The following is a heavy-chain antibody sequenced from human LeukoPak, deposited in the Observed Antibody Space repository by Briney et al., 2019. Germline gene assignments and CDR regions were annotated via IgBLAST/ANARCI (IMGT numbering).Heavy chain of an antibody. D-gene: IGHD4-17*01. J-gene: IGHJ4*02. V-gene: IGHV3-23*01. CDR3: ARGYYGDYVPFDY. CDR2: ISGGGGST. CDR1: GFTFTSYS. Sequence: PGGSLRLSCAASGFTFTSYSMNWVRQAPGKGLEWVSTISGGGGSTYYADSVKGRFTISRDNAQNSLYLQMNSLRAEDTAVYYCARGYYGDYVPFDYWGQGTLVTVSS.